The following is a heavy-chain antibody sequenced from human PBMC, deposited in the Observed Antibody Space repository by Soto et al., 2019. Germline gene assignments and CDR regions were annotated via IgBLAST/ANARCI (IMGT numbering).Heavy chain of an antibody. CDR3: AKVQSATMVQTVIITATYSDY. J-gene: IGHJ4*02. D-gene: IGHD3-10*01. Sequence: QVQLVESGGGVVQPGRSLRLSCAASGFTFSNYGMHWVRQAPGKGLEWVAVISYDGSNKKYAESVKGRFTISRDNNKNMLYLQMNSLRAEDTAVFYCAKVQSATMVQTVIITATYSDYWGQGTLVTVSS. CDR1: GFTFSNYG. CDR2: ISYDGSNK. V-gene: IGHV3-30*18.